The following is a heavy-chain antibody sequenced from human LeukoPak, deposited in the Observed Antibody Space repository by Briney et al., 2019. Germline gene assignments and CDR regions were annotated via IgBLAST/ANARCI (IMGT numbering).Heavy chain of an antibody. Sequence: GGSLRLSCAASQFTFSHYGMHWVRQAPGRGLQWVAVIWSDASNKYYSDSVKDRFTISRDNSKKTLYLEMNNLRAEDTAVYYCAKDAERGFDYNWGQGTLVTVSS. J-gene: IGHJ4*02. CDR2: IWSDASNK. CDR3: AKDAERGFDYN. CDR1: QFTFSHYG. V-gene: IGHV3-33*06. D-gene: IGHD3-9*01.